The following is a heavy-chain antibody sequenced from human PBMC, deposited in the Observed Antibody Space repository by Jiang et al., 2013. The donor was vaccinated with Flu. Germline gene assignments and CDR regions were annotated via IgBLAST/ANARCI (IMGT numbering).Heavy chain of an antibody. D-gene: IGHD4-17*01. CDR2: GGST. CDR3: AKNQDPGDPLNDAFDI. V-gene: IGHV3-23*01. Sequence: GGSTVLRRLVKGRFTISRDNSKNTLYLQMNSLRAEDTAVYYCAKNQDPGDPLNDAFDIWGQGTMVTVSS. J-gene: IGHJ3*02.